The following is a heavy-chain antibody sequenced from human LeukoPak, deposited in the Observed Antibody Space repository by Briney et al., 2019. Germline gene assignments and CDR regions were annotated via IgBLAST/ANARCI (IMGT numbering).Heavy chain of an antibody. CDR3: ATSTLGDFWSGYYRDAFDI. J-gene: IGHJ3*02. V-gene: IGHV1-69-2*01. D-gene: IGHD3-3*01. CDR1: GYTFTDYY. Sequence: RASVKVSCKASGYTFTDYYMHWVQQAPGKGLEWMGRVDPEDGETIYAEKFQGRVTITADTSTDTAYMELSSLRSEDTAVYYCATSTLGDFWSGYYRDAFDIWGQGTMVTVPS. CDR2: VDPEDGET.